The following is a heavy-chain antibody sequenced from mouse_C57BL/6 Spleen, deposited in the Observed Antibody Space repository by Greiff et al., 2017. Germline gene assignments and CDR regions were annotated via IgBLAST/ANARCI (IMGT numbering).Heavy chain of an antibody. V-gene: IGHV1-54*01. D-gene: IGHD3-3*01. CDR1: GYAFTNYL. CDR2: INPGSGGT. J-gene: IGHJ4*01. CDR3: ARRGLLGIYYYAMDY. Sequence: VQLQESGAELVRPGTSVKVSCKASGYAFTNYLIEWVKQRPGQGLEWIGVINPGSGGTNYNEKFKGKATLTADKSSRTAYMPLSSLTSEDSAVYFCARRGLLGIYYYAMDYWGQGTSVTVSS.